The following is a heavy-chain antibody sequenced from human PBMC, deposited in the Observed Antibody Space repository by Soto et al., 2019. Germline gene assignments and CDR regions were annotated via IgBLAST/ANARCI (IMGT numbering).Heavy chain of an antibody. V-gene: IGHV3-53*01. J-gene: IGHJ4*02. D-gene: IGHD2-21*02. CDR3: ARGGGIVVVTAPYDH. CDR2: IYSGGSS. CDR1: GFTVSTSQ. Sequence: LRLSCAASGFTVSTSQMNWVRQAPGKGLEWVSVIYSGGSSYYAVSVKGRFTISRDNSKNTLYLQMNSLRAEDTAVYYCARGGGIVVVTAPYDHWGQGTLVTVSS.